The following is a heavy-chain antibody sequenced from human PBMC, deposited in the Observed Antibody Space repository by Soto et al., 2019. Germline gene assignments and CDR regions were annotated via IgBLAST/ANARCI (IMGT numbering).Heavy chain of an antibody. V-gene: IGHV1-2*04. D-gene: IGHD1-26*01. CDR2: INPNSGGT. Sequence: QVQLVQSGAEVKKPGASVKVSCKASGYTFTGYYMHWVRQAPGQGLEWMGWINPNSGGTNYAQKFQGWVTMTRDTSIRTAYMDMSRLRSEVTAVYYRARSYFGRRGFSNDAFDIWGQGTMVTVSS. CDR1: GYTFTGYY. J-gene: IGHJ3*02. CDR3: ARSYFGRRGFSNDAFDI.